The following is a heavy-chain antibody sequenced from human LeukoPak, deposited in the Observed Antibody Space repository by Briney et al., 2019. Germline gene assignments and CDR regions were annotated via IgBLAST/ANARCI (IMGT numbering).Heavy chain of an antibody. CDR3: ARVGAPGGLRPYHYYY. Sequence: GASVKVSCKASGYIFSDYWIHWVRQAPGRGLECLGWIGPASGITNQPQKFQGRITVTRDTSASTVYMDLTGLTTDDTALYYCARVGAPGGLRPYHYYYWGQGTLVTVSS. J-gene: IGHJ4*02. V-gene: IGHV1-2*02. D-gene: IGHD3-16*01. CDR2: IGPASGIT. CDR1: GYIFSDYW.